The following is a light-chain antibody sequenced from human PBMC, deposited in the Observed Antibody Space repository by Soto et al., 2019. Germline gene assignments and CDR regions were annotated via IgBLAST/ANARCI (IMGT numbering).Light chain of an antibody. CDR2: GAS. CDR3: QKYGSSPST. J-gene: IGKJ1*01. Sequence: EIVLTQSPGTLSLSPGERATLSFRASQSVSSNYITWYQQKPGQAPRRLIFGASSRATGIPDRFSGSGSGTEFTLTISRLEPEDFAVYYCQKYGSSPSTFGQGTKVDIK. V-gene: IGKV3-20*01. CDR1: QSVSSNY.